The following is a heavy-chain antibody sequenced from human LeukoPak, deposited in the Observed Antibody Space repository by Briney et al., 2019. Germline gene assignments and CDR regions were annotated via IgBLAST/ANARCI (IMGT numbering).Heavy chain of an antibody. Sequence: ASVKVSCKASGYTFTSYGISWVRQAPGQGLEWMAWISAYNGNTNYAQKLQGRVTMTTDTSTSTTYMELRNLRSDDTAVYYCASSHSSSSLFWFDPWGQGTLVTVSS. CDR1: GYTFTSYG. D-gene: IGHD6-6*01. CDR2: ISAYNGNT. CDR3: ASSHSSSSLFWFDP. V-gene: IGHV1-18*01. J-gene: IGHJ5*02.